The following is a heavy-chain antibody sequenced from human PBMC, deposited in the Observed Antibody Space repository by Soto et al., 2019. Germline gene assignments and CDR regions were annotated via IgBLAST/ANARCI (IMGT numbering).Heavy chain of an antibody. J-gene: IGHJ4*02. V-gene: IGHV3-9*01. Sequence: EVQLVESGGGLVQPGRSLRLSCAASGFTFDDYAMHWVRQAPGKGXXXXXXXSWNSGSIGYADSVKGRFTISRDNAKNSLYLQMNSLRAEDTALYYCAKAWGYCSGGSCNSAPFDYWGQGTLVTVSS. D-gene: IGHD2-15*01. CDR1: GFTFDDYA. CDR3: AKAWGYCSGGSCNSAPFDY. CDR2: XSWNSGSI.